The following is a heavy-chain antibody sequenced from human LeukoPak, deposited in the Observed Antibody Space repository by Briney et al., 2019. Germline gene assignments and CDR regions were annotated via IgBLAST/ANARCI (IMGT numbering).Heavy chain of an antibody. D-gene: IGHD5-18*01. CDR1: GFTAISNH. J-gene: IGHJ4*02. Sequence: PAGSLRLSCAASGFTAISNHMCWGRQAPGEGLEWGSGSYSDAITYYADSVKGRFTIYRDNSKNTLYLQMNSLRAEDTAVYYCAPGWDTINPIKPSLDYWGQDTVVTVSS. CDR3: APGWDTINPIKPSLDY. CDR2: SYSDAIT. V-gene: IGHV3-53*01.